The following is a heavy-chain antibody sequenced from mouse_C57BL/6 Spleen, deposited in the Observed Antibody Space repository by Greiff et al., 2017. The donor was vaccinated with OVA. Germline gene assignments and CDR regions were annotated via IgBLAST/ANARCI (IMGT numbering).Heavy chain of an antibody. V-gene: IGHV5-17*01. CDR2: ISSGSSTI. CDR1: GFTFSDYG. CDR3: ARQGNDAMDY. Sequence: EVQLVESGGGLVKPGGSLKLSCAASGFTFSDYGMHWVRQAPEKGLEWVAYISSGSSTIYYADTVKGRFTISRDNAKNTLFLQMTSLRSEDTAMYYCARQGNDAMDYWGQGTSVTVSS. J-gene: IGHJ4*01. D-gene: IGHD2-1*01.